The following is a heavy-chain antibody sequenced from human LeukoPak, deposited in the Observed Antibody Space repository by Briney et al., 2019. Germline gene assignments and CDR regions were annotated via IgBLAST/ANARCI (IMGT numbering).Heavy chain of an antibody. CDR3: ASERGRYGDYFDY. Sequence: ASVKVSCKASGYTFTSYDINWVRQATGQGLEWMGWMNPNSGNTGYAQKFQGRVTMTRNTSISTAYMELSSLRSEDTAVYYCASERGRYGDYFDYWGQGTLVTVSS. J-gene: IGHJ4*02. CDR1: GYTFTSYD. D-gene: IGHD4/OR15-4a*01. V-gene: IGHV1-8*01. CDR2: MNPNSGNT.